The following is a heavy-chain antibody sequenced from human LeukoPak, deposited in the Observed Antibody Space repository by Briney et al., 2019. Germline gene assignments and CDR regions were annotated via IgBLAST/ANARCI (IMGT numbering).Heavy chain of an antibody. CDR1: GFTVSNYW. V-gene: IGHV3-7*01. Sequence: GGSLRLSCAASGFTVSNYWMNGVRQAPGKGLEWVANIKQEGSDKNYVGSVRGRFTISRDNAKNLLYLLMHSLRVEDTAVYYCARSGSNVDDYWGHGTLVTVSS. CDR2: IKQEGSDK. D-gene: IGHD5-24*01. J-gene: IGHJ4*01. CDR3: ARSGSNVDDY.